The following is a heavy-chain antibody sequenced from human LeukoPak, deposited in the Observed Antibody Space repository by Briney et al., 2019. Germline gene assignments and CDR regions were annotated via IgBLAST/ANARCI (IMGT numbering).Heavy chain of an antibody. CDR2: INHSGST. V-gene: IGHV4-34*01. CDR1: GGSFSGYY. D-gene: IGHD2-2*01. CDR3: ARGAHGCSSTSCYPHGFDP. J-gene: IGHJ5*02. Sequence: SETLSLTCAVYGGSFSGYYWSWIRQPPGKGLEWFGEINHSGSTNYNPSLKSRVSISVDTSKNQFSLKLSSVTAADTAVYFCARGAHGCSSTSCYPHGFDPWGQGTLVTVSS.